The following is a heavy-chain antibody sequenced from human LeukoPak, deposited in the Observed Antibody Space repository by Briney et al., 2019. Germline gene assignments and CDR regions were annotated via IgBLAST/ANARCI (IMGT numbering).Heavy chain of an antibody. J-gene: IGHJ4*02. Sequence: SVKVSCKASGGTFSSYAISWVRQAPGQALEWMGGIIPIFGTANYAQKFQGRVTITADESTSTAYMELSSLRSEDTAVYYCARDLAQEYTTWGQGTLVTVSS. V-gene: IGHV1-69*13. CDR2: IIPIFGTA. CDR3: ARDLAQEYTT. D-gene: IGHD2/OR15-2a*01. CDR1: GGTFSSYA.